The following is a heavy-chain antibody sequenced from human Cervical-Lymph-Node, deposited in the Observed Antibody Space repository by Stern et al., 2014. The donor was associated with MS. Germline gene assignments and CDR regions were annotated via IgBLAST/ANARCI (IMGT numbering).Heavy chain of an antibody. CDR3: VRASDPLFEY. CDR1: GFTFSDYH. V-gene: IGHV3-11*01. J-gene: IGHJ4*02. CDR2: ISTTGKPL. Sequence: VQLVESGGGPVKPGGSLRLSCAVSGFTFSDYHMHWIRQAPGQGLEWISYISTTGKPLYYADSVTGMFTIFRLTANNSLHLLMNSLRVEDTAVYYCVRASDPLFEYWGQGTLVTVSS. D-gene: IGHD2-21*02.